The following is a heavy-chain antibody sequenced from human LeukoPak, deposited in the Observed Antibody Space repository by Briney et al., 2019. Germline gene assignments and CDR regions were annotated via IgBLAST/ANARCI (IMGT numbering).Heavy chain of an antibody. CDR3: ARDSPDYDILTGYYVSSTYGMDV. D-gene: IGHD3-9*01. CDR1: GGAISSYY. V-gene: IGHV4-59*01. CDR2: IYYSGST. J-gene: IGHJ6*02. Sequence: PSETLSLTCTVSGGAISSYYWSWIRQPPGKGLEWIGYIYYSGSTNYNPSLKSRVTISVDTSKNQFSLKLSSVTAADTAVYYCARDSPDYDILTGYYVSSTYGMDVWGQGTTVTVSS.